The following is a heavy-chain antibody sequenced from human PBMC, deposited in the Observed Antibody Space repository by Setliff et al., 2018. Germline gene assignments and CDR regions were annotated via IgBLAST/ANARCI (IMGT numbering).Heavy chain of an antibody. D-gene: IGHD3-3*01. CDR1: GYTFGAHY. Sequence: ASVKVSCKASGYTFGAHYIHWVRQAPGQGFEWMGWINPNSGGTNYAQKFQGRVTMTRDTSISTAYMELSRLRSDDTAVYYCARVPRLEWLLPTFDSWGQGTLVTVSS. J-gene: IGHJ4*02. V-gene: IGHV1-2*02. CDR3: ARVPRLEWLLPTFDS. CDR2: INPNSGGT.